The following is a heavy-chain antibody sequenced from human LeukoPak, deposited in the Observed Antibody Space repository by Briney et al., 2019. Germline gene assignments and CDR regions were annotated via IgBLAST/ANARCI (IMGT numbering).Heavy chain of an antibody. CDR3: ARALAASSHTSFDY. Sequence: GGSLRLSCAASGFSHSGNYMSLVRQAPGKGLEWVSIIYSDDTTYYADSVKGRFTISRDISKNTLYFQLNSLRAEDTAVYYCARALAASSHTSFDYWGQGTLVTVSS. D-gene: IGHD6-13*01. V-gene: IGHV3-66*01. J-gene: IGHJ4*02. CDR2: IYSDDTT. CDR1: GFSHSGNY.